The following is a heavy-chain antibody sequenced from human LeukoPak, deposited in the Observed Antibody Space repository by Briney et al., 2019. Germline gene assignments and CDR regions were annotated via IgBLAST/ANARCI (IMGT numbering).Heavy chain of an antibody. D-gene: IGHD3-3*01. J-gene: IGHJ6*02. CDR2: IYYSGST. CDR3: ARVFDFWSGYPRYYYGMDV. V-gene: IGHV4-59*12. CDR1: GGSISSYY. Sequence: SETLSLTCTVSGGSISSYYWSWIRQPPGKGLEWIGYIYYSGSTNYNPSLKSRVTISVDTSKNQFSLKLSSVTAADTAVYYCARVFDFWSGYPRYYYGMDVWGQGTTVTVPS.